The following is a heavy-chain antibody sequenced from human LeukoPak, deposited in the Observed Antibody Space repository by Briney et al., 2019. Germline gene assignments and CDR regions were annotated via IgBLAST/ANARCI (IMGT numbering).Heavy chain of an antibody. J-gene: IGHJ4*02. CDR3: ARDPLGRGYVYYFDY. V-gene: IGHV1-46*01. Sequence: ASVKVSCKASGYTFTSYYMHWVRQAPGQGLEWMGIINPSGGSTSYAQKFQGRVTMTRDTSTSTVYMELSSLRSEDTAMYYCARDPLGRGYVYYFDYWGQGTLVTVSS. CDR2: INPSGGST. D-gene: IGHD3-16*01. CDR1: GYTFTSYY.